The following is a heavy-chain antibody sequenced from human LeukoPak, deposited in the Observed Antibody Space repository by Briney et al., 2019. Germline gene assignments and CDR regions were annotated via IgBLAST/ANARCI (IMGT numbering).Heavy chain of an antibody. Sequence: ESGGSLRLSCAASGFTFSSYGVSWVRQAPGKGLEWVSGISGSGHRTYYADSVKGRFTISRDNAKNSLYLQLNSLRAEDTAVYEXXRDPYSGSYSDYYYYYMDVWGKGTTVTVSS. D-gene: IGHD1-26*01. CDR3: XRDPYSGSYSDYYYYYMDV. V-gene: IGHV3-23*01. CDR2: ISGSGHRT. J-gene: IGHJ6*03. CDR1: GFTFSSYG.